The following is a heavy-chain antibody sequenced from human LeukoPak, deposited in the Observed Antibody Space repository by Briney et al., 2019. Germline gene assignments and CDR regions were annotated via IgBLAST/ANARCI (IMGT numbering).Heavy chain of an antibody. D-gene: IGHD2-21*01. J-gene: IGHJ4*02. Sequence: PSETLSLTCNVSGASFNYYYWSWIRQPAGKGLEWIGRVYLGGSTNYNPSLKSRVMMSLDEANNQFSLRLSSVTAADTAIYYCARDHCDDAACYPFDRWGQGTLVTVSS. V-gene: IGHV4-4*07. CDR2: VYLGGST. CDR3: ARDHCDDAACYPFDR. CDR1: GASFNYYY.